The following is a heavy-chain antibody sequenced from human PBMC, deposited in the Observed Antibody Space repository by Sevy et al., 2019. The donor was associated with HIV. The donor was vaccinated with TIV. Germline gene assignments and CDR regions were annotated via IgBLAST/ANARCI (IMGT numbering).Heavy chain of an antibody. Sequence: GGSLRLSCAASGFTFSNAWMSWVRQAPGKGLEWVGRIKSKTDGGTTDYAAPVKGRFTISRDDSKNTLYLQMNSLKTEETAVYYCTTLNYYDSSGYYYSSLVFDYWGQGTLVTVSS. V-gene: IGHV3-15*01. CDR1: GFTFSNAW. J-gene: IGHJ4*02. D-gene: IGHD3-22*01. CDR2: IKSKTDGGTT. CDR3: TTLNYYDSSGYYYSSLVFDY.